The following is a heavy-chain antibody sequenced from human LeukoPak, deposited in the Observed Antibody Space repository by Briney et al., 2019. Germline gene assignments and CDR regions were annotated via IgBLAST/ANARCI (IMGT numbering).Heavy chain of an antibody. D-gene: IGHD6-19*01. CDR3: ARSGRAEAGTYY. CDR2: FYYKGST. Sequence: SETLSLTCTVSGGSVSIGSSYWSWIRQPPGKGLEWFGFFYYKGSTNCNPSLKSRVTISADTSKKQFSLKLSSVTAADTAVYYCARSGRAEAGTYYWGQGTLVTVSS. V-gene: IGHV4-61*01. J-gene: IGHJ4*02. CDR1: GGSVSIGSSY.